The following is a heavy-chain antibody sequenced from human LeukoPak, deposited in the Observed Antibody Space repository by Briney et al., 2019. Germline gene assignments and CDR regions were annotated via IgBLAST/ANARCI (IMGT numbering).Heavy chain of an antibody. Sequence: SETLSLTCAVYGGSFSGYYWSWTRQPPGKGLEWIGEINHSGSTNYNPSLKSRVTISVDTSKNQFSLKLSSVTAADTAVYYCARERIQLWLDYWGQGTLVTVSS. CDR2: INHSGST. CDR1: GGSFSGYY. V-gene: IGHV4-34*01. CDR3: ARERIQLWLDY. D-gene: IGHD5-18*01. J-gene: IGHJ4*02.